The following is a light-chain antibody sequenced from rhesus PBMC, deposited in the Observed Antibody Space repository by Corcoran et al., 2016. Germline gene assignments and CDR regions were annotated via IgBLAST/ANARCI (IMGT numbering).Light chain of an antibody. V-gene: IGKV1-25*01. CDR3: QQHNSYPFT. CDR2: DAA. J-gene: IGKJ3*01. CDR1: QGITKY. Sequence: DIQMTQSPSSLSASVGDTVTITCQASQGITKYLAWYQQKPGKAPNLLIYDAATFQSGVPSRFSGMGSGTEFTLTSSSLQPEGFATYYCQQHNSYPFTFGPGTKLDIK.